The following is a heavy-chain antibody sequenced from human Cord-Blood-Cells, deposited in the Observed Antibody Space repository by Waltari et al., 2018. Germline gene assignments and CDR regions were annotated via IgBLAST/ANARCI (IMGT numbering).Heavy chain of an antibody. J-gene: IGHJ2*01. CDR1: GYTLTELS. Sequence: QVQLVQSGAEVKKPGASAKVSFKVSGYTLTELSIHWVRQAPGKGLGWMGGFDPEDGETIYAQKFQGRVTMTEDTSTDTAYMELSSLRSEDTAVYYCATDLGQRRHWYFDLWGRGTLVTVSS. CDR3: ATDLGQRRHWYFDL. D-gene: IGHD7-27*01. V-gene: IGHV1-24*01. CDR2: FDPEDGET.